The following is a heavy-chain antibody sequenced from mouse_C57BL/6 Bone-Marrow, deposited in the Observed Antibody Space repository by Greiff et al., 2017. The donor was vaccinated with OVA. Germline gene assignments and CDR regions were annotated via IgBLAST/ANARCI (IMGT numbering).Heavy chain of an antibody. CDR3: ARRWGFDY. V-gene: IGHV8-12*01. CDR1: GLSMSTSGMG. CDR2: IYWDDDT. J-gene: IGHJ2*01. Sequence: QVTLKVSGPGILQTSQTLSLTCSFSGLSMSTSGMGVSGIRQPSGKGLEWLAHIYWDDDTRYNPSLKSRPTISKDTSSNQIFLTVASVDTADTATYYCARRWGFDYWGQGTTLTVSS.